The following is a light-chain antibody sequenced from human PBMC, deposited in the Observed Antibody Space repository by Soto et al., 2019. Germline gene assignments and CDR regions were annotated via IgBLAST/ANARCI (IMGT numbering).Light chain of an antibody. CDR3: QHYNSYSEA. CDR1: QSITNY. J-gene: IGKJ1*01. CDR2: KAS. V-gene: IGKV1-5*03. Sequence: IQLTQSPSSLSASVGDRVTITCRASQSITNYLNWYQQKPGKAPKLLIYKASTLKSGVPSRFSGSGSGTEFTLTISSLQPDDFATYYCQHYNSYSEAFGQGTKVDI.